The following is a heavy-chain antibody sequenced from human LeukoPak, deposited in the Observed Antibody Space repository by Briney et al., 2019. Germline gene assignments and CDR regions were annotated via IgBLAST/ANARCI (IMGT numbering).Heavy chain of an antibody. V-gene: IGHV3-53*04. D-gene: IGHD3-16*02. Sequence: GGSLRLSCAASGFIFSSYEMNWVRQAPGKGLEWVSVIYSGGSTYYADSVKGRFTISRHTSKNTLSLQMDSLRPDDTAVYYCATSASYPRSDALDIWGQGTMVTVSS. CDR2: IYSGGST. J-gene: IGHJ3*02. CDR1: GFIFSSYE. CDR3: ATSASYPRSDALDI.